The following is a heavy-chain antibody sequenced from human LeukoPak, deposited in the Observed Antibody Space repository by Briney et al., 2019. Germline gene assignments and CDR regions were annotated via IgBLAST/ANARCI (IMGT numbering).Heavy chain of an antibody. Sequence: PSETLSLTCTVSGFSISSGHYWGWVRQPPRAGLEWIGSVYQSGTTYYNPSLKSRVTTSVDMSKNQFSLRLRPVTAADTAVYYCARIFIRNGYSSYFDCWGQGTLVTVSS. J-gene: IGHJ4*02. CDR3: ARIFIRNGYSSYFDC. V-gene: IGHV4-38-2*02. CDR2: VYQSGTT. CDR1: GFSISSGHY. D-gene: IGHD5-18*01.